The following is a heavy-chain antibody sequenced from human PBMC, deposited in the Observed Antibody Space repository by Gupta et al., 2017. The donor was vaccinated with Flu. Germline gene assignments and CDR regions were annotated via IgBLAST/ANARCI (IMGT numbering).Heavy chain of an antibody. V-gene: IGHV3-23*01. Sequence: ISGSGGSTYYADSVKGRFTISRDNSKNTLYLQMNSLRAEDTAVYYCAKSPCSSTSCYTYSTVRLEIYNWFDPWGQGTLVTVSS. D-gene: IGHD2-2*02. CDR2: ISGSGGST. CDR3: AKSPCSSTSCYTYSTVRLEIYNWFDP. J-gene: IGHJ5*02.